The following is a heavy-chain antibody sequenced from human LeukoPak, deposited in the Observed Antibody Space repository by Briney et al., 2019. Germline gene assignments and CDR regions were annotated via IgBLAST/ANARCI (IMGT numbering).Heavy chain of an antibody. D-gene: IGHD5-12*01. CDR1: GFSFSSYA. CDR2: IAGGGGST. J-gene: IGHJ4*02. CDR3: AKARIAATIYPKEVNFDY. Sequence: GGSLRLSCAASGFSFSSYAMSWVRQAPGKGLEWVSTIAGGGGSTYYADSVKGRFTISRDNSKDTFYLQMNSLRVEDTAVYYCAKARIAATIYPKEVNFDYWGQGTLVTVSS. V-gene: IGHV3-23*01.